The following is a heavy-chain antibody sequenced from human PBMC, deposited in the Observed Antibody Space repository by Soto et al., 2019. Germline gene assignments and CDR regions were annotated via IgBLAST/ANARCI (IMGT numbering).Heavy chain of an antibody. J-gene: IGHJ4*02. V-gene: IGHV1-46*01. CDR3: ARPLAYCGGDCWGSFDY. CDR1: GGTFSSYT. CDR2: INPSGGIA. D-gene: IGHD2-21*02. Sequence: ASVKGSCKASGGTFSSYTIGWVRQAPGQGLEWMGRINPSGGIASYAQKFQGRVTMTRDTSTSTVYMELSSLRSEDTAVYYCARPLAYCGGDCWGSFDYWGQGTLVTVSS.